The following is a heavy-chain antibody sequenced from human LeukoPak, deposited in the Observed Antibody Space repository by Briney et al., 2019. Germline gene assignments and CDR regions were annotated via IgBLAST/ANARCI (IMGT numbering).Heavy chain of an antibody. CDR3: ARRRMGSTSPRTCFDP. V-gene: IGHV4-61*08. CDR1: GGSISSGDYY. Sequence: SETLSLTCTVSGGSISSGDYYWSWIRQPPGKGLEWIGYIYYSGSTNYNPSLKSRVTISVDTSENQFSLKLSSVTAADTAVYYCARRRMGSTSPRTCFDPWGQGTLVTVSA. CDR2: IYYSGST. J-gene: IGHJ5*02. D-gene: IGHD2-2*01.